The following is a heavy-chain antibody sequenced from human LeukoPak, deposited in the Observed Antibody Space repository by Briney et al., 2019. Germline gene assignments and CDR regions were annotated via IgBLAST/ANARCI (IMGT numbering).Heavy chain of an antibody. V-gene: IGHV3-23*01. CDR2: ISLTSDNT. D-gene: IGHD2-21*01. J-gene: IGHJ5*02. CDR1: GFTFSSYA. CDR3: AKDYSIIKPEVGDPLDH. Sequence: GGSLRLSCAASGFTFSSYAMSWVRQAPGKGLEWVSDISLTSDNTFYANSVKGRFTISSDNSKNTLFLQMDSLRAEDTAIYYCAKDYSIIKPEVGDPLDHWGQGTLVTVSS.